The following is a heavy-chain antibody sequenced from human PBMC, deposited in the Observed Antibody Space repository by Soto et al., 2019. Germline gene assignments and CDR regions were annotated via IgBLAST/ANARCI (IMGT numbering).Heavy chain of an antibody. Sequence: SVKVSCKASGGTFSSYAISWVRQAPGQGLEWMGGIIPIFGTANYAQKFQGRVTITADESTSTAYMELSSLRSEDTAVYYCAYRGVYDSSGYYSGPHHGVFDYWGQGTLVTVSS. CDR3: AYRGVYDSSGYYSGPHHGVFDY. D-gene: IGHD3-22*01. CDR1: GGTFSSYA. J-gene: IGHJ4*02. CDR2: IIPIFGTA. V-gene: IGHV1-69*13.